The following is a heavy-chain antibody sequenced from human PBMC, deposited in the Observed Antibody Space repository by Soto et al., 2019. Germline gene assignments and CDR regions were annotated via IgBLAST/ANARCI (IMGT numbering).Heavy chain of an antibody. CDR2: IFYAGNT. D-gene: IGHD3-10*01. CDR1: GGSISSSRSY. Sequence: SETLSLTCNVSGGSISSSRSYWAWFRQPPGKELEWIANIFYAGNTYYNTSLKSRVTISVDTSKNQFSLKLSSVTAADTAVYYCAEGAKTGYYYYMDVWGKGTTVTVSS. J-gene: IGHJ6*03. V-gene: IGHV4-39*01. CDR3: AEGAKTGYYYYMDV.